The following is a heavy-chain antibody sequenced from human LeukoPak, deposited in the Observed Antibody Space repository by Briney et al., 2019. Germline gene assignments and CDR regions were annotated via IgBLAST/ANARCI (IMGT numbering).Heavy chain of an antibody. V-gene: IGHV3-21*01. CDR1: GFTFSTYN. J-gene: IGHJ4*02. D-gene: IGHD6-13*01. Sequence: MPGGSLRLSCAASGFTFSTYNMDWVRQAPGKGLEWVSSISSGSSYIYYADSVKGRFTISRDNAKNSLYLQMNSLRDEDTAVYYCARDHTSSWYYFDYWGQGTLVTVSS. CDR2: ISSGSSYI. CDR3: ARDHTSSWYYFDY.